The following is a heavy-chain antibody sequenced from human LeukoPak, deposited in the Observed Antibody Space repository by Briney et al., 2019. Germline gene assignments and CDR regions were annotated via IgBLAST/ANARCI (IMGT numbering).Heavy chain of an antibody. CDR3: ARTLQAATALWFDP. CDR1: GFTFSSYG. CDR2: IWYDGSNK. J-gene: IGHJ5*02. Sequence: GGSLRLSCAAFGFTFSSYGMHWVRQAPGKGLEWVAVIWYDGSNKYYADSVKGRFTISRDNSKNTLYLQMNSLRAEDTAIYYCARTLQAATALWFDPWGQGTLVTVSS. V-gene: IGHV3-33*01. D-gene: IGHD2-2*01.